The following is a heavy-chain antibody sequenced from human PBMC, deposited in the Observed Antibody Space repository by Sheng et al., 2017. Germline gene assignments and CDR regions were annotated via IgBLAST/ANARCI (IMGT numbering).Heavy chain of an antibody. V-gene: IGHV4-59*01. D-gene: IGHD3-9*01. J-gene: IGHJ6*02. CDR3: ARDRYDILTGYSDEYYYYGMDV. CDR1: GGSISSYY. Sequence: QVQLQESGPGLVKPSETLSLTCTVSGGSISSYYWSWIRQPPGKGLEWIGYIYYSGSTNYNPSLKSRVTISVDTSKNQFSLKLSSVTAADTAVYYCARDRYDILTGYSDEYYYYGMDVWGQGTTVTV. CDR2: IYYSGST.